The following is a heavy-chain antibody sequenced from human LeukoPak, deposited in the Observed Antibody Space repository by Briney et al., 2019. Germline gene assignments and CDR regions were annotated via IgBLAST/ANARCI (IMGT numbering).Heavy chain of an antibody. CDR2: LSGSGGNT. CDR3: AKVASLCTSTSCVRGGFDY. CDR1: GFTFSRYA. Sequence: PGGSLRLSCAASGFTFSRYAMSWVRQAPGKGLEWVSALSGSGGNTYYTDSVKGRFTISRDNSKNTLYLQMNSLSAEDTAKYYCAKVASLCTSTSCVRGGFDYWGQGTLVTVSS. D-gene: IGHD2-2*01. V-gene: IGHV3-23*01. J-gene: IGHJ4*02.